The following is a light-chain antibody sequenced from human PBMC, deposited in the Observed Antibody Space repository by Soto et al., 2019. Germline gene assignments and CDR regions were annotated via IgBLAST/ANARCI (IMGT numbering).Light chain of an antibody. J-gene: IGKJ1*01. Sequence: IQMTQSPSPLSASVGDRVTITCRASQSISSYLNWYQQKPGKAPKLLIYAASSLQSGVPSRFSGSGSGTDFTLTISSLQPEDFATYYCQQSYSTPRTFGQGTKVDIK. CDR2: AAS. CDR1: QSISSY. CDR3: QQSYSTPRT. V-gene: IGKV1-39*01.